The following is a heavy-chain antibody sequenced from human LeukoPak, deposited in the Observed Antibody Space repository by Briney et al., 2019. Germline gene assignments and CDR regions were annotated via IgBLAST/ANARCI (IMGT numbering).Heavy chain of an antibody. J-gene: IGHJ3*02. D-gene: IGHD3-3*01. CDR3: ATPWYYDFWSGYSPNDAFDI. V-gene: IGHV1-46*01. CDR2: INPSGGST. CDR1: GYTFTSYY. Sequence: ASVKVSCKASGYTFTSYYMHWVRQAPGQGLEWMGIINPSGGSTSYAQKFQGRVTMTRDMSTSTVYMELSSLRSEDTAVYYCATPWYYDFWSGYSPNDAFDIWGQGTMVTVSS.